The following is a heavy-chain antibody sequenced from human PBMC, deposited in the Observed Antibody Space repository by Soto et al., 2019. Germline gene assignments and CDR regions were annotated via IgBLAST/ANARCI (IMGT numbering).Heavy chain of an antibody. Sequence: QVQLVQSGAEVKKPGASVKVSCKASGYTFTFYGITWVRQAPGQGLEWMGWISASKGNTNYAQKFQGRFTMTTDTSTGTAYMELRRLNSDDTAVYYCARVPDYGDYVVRENHHPVFWGQGTLVTVSS. J-gene: IGHJ4*02. V-gene: IGHV1-18*01. CDR3: ARVPDYGDYVVRENHHPVF. D-gene: IGHD4-17*01. CDR2: ISASKGNT. CDR1: GYTFTFYG.